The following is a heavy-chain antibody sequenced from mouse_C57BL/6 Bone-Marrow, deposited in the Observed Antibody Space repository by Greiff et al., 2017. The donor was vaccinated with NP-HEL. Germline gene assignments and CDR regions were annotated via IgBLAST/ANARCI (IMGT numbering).Heavy chain of an antibody. V-gene: IGHV1-76*01. CDR3: ASRDGSPYYYAMDY. J-gene: IGHJ4*01. CDR1: GYTFTDYY. Sequence: VQLQQSGAELVRPGASVKLSCKASGYTFTDYYINWVKQRPGQGLEWIARIYPGSGNTYYNEKFKGKATLTAEKSSSTAYMQLSSLTSEDSAVYFCASRDGSPYYYAMDYWGQGTSVTVSS. D-gene: IGHD1-1*01. CDR2: IYPGSGNT.